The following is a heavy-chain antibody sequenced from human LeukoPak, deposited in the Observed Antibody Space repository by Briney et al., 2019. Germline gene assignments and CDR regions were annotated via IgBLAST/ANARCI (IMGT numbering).Heavy chain of an antibody. CDR3: ARVVVGANYWFDP. Sequence: GGSLRLSCAASGFTFSDYQMSWIRQPPGKGLEWVSYISSSSGYIIYADSVKGRFTIPRDNAKNSLYLQMNSLRAEDTAIYYCARVVVGANYWFDPWGQGTLVTVSS. V-gene: IGHV3-11*06. J-gene: IGHJ5*02. CDR1: GFTFSDYQ. D-gene: IGHD1-26*01. CDR2: ISSSSGYI.